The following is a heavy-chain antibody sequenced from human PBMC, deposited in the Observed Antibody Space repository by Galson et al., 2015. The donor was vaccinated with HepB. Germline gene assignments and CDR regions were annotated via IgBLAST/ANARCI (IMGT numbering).Heavy chain of an antibody. J-gene: IGHJ5*02. CDR3: ARAPAFNP. CDR1: GGSISSYN. Sequence: LSLTCTVSGGSISSYNWTWIRQPPGKGLEWVGYVSYRGSTKYNPSLESRVTMSVDTSKNQFSLKLTSVTAADTAIYYCARAPAFNPWGQGTLVTVSS. CDR2: VSYRGST. V-gene: IGHV4-59*01.